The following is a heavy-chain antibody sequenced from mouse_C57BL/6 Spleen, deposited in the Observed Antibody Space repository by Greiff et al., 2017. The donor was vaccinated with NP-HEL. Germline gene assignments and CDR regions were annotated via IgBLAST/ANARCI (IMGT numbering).Heavy chain of an antibody. Sequence: QVQLQQSGAELVKPGASVKMSCKASGYTFTTYPIAWMKQNHGKSLEWIGNFHPYNDDTKYNEKFKGKAPLTVEKSSSTVYLELSRLTSDASAVYYCASPYYYGSSYVRFAYWGQGTLVTVSA. CDR3: ASPYYYGSSYVRFAY. D-gene: IGHD1-1*01. J-gene: IGHJ3*01. CDR1: GYTFTTYP. CDR2: FHPYNDDT. V-gene: IGHV1-47*01.